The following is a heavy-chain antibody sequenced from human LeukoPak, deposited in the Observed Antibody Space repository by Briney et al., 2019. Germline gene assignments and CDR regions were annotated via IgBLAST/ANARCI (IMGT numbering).Heavy chain of an antibody. J-gene: IGHJ4*02. Sequence: GGSLRLSCAASGFVFGDYGMHWVRQAPGKGLEWVTMVRNDGSDKYYADSVKGRFTISRDNSKNTPYLQMNSLRPEDTAVYYCAEHYYGSGSQKYYFDYWGQGTLVTVSS. CDR2: VRNDGSDK. D-gene: IGHD3-10*01. CDR3: AEHYYGSGSQKYYFDY. V-gene: IGHV3-30*02. CDR1: GFVFGDYG.